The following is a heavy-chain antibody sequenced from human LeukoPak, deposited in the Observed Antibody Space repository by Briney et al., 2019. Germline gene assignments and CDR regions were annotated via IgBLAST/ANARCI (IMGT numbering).Heavy chain of an antibody. CDR2: ISYDGSNK. J-gene: IGHJ5*02. V-gene: IGHV3-30*19. Sequence: PGGSLRLSCAASGFTFSNYGMHWVRQAPGKGLEWVAVISYDGSNKYYADSVKGRFAISRDNSKNTLYLQMNSLRAEDTAVYYCATEGIFGVVPGPWGQGTLVTVSS. CDR3: ATEGIFGVVPGP. D-gene: IGHD3-3*01. CDR1: GFTFSNYG.